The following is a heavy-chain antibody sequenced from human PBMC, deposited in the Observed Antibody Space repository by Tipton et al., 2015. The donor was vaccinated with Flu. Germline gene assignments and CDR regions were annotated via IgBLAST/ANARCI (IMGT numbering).Heavy chain of an antibody. J-gene: IGHJ6*02. D-gene: IGHD3-3*01. Sequence: QLVQSGGGLIQPGESLRLSCTASGFAVNSNYMTWVRQAPGKGLEWVSVIYSDGTTYYADSVKGRFTISRDISKNTLYLQMNSLRVEDTAVYYCAREGGYDFWSGYYPYAMDVWGQGTTVTVSS. V-gene: IGHV3-53*01. CDR1: GFAVNSNY. CDR2: IYSDGTT. CDR3: AREGGYDFWSGYYPYAMDV.